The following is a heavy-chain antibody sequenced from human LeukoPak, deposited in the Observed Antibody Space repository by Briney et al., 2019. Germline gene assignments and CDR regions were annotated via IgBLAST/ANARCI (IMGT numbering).Heavy chain of an antibody. D-gene: IGHD3-10*01. V-gene: IGHV4-31*03. CDR1: GGSISSGGYY. Sequence: SQTLSFTCTVSGGSISSGGYYWSWIRQHPGKGLEWIGYIYYSGSTYYNPSLKSRVTISVDTSKNQFSLKLSSVTAADTAVYYCARVIKGDTMVRGVIMQADYWGQGTLVTVSS. CDR2: IYYSGST. CDR3: ARVIKGDTMVRGVIMQADY. J-gene: IGHJ4*02.